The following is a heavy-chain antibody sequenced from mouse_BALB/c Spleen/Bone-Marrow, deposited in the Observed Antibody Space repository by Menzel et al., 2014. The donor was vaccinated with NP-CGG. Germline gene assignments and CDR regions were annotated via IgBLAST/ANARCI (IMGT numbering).Heavy chain of an antibody. J-gene: IGHJ4*01. CDR3: ARGGGSYYAMDY. D-gene: IGHD1-1*02. V-gene: IGHV1S81*02. CDR2: INPSNGRT. CDR1: GYTFTSYW. Sequence: QVQLQQSGAELVKPGASVKLSCKASGYTFTSYWMHWEKQRPGQGLEWIGEINPSNGRTNYNEKFKSKATLTVDKSSSTAYMQLSSLTSEDSAVYYCARGGGSYYAMDYWGQGTSVTVSS.